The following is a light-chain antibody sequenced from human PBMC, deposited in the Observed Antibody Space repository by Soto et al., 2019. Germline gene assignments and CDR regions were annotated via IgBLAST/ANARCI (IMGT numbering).Light chain of an antibody. J-gene: IGKJ2*03. Sequence: DVQMPQSPSSLSASVGDTVTITCRAGQTFNNYLNWYQHKPGKAPKLLIYAASALQTGVPSRFSASASGTDFTLTIINLQPEDVSNYYCQQSYLSLQSFGQGTKLQI. CDR1: QTFNNY. CDR2: AAS. V-gene: IGKV1-39*01. CDR3: QQSYLSLQS.